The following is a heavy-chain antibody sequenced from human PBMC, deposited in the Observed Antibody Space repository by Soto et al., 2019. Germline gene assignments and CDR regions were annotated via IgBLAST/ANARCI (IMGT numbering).Heavy chain of an antibody. D-gene: IGHD3-10*01. J-gene: IGHJ4*02. CDR2: FDPEDGET. V-gene: IGHV1-24*01. CDR3: AINMVRGVSFDY. CDR1: GYTLTELS. Sequence: ASVKVSCKVSGYTLTELSMHWVRQAPGKGLEWMGGFDPEDGETIYAQKFQGRVTMTEDTSTDTAYMELSSLRSEDTAVYYCAINMVRGVSFDYWGQGTLVTAPQ.